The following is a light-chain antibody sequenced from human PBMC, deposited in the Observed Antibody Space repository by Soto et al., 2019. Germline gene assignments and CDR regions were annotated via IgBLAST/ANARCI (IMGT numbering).Light chain of an antibody. CDR2: GAS. CDR1: QSVSSNF. CDR3: QQYGSSPRT. V-gene: IGKV3-20*01. Sequence: PRARAPLSCRASQSVSSNFLAWYQQKPGQAPRLLIYGASNRATGFPDRFSGSGSGTDFTLTITRLEPEDFAVYFCQQYGSSPRTFGQGTKVDI. J-gene: IGKJ1*01.